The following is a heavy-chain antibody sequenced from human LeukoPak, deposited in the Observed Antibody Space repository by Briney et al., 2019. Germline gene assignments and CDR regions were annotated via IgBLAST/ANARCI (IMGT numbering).Heavy chain of an antibody. CDR2: ISGGGDST. V-gene: IGHV3-23*01. CDR1: GFTSSNYA. D-gene: IGHD1/OR15-1a*01. J-gene: IGHJ4*02. Sequence: GGSLRLSCAASGFTSSNYAMSWVRQAPGKGLEWVSSISGGGDSTNYAESVKGRFTISRDNSKNTLFLQMNSLTAEDTAIYYCAKDPLTCGTIYFDYWGQGTLVTVSS. CDR3: AKDPLTCGTIYFDY.